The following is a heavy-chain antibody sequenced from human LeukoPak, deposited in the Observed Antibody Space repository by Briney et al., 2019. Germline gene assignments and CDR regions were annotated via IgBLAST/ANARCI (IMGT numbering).Heavy chain of an antibody. CDR2: ITGSGGTT. J-gene: IGHJ4*02. Sequence: GGSLRLSCAASGFTSGFTFSNYAMSWVRQAPGKGVEWVSGITGSGGTTTYADSVKGRLTISRDNSRNTLCLQMNSLRAEDTAVYYCAREGIIVATVNWGQGTLVTVSS. CDR3: AREGIIVATVN. V-gene: IGHV3-23*01. CDR1: GFTFSNYA. D-gene: IGHD5-12*01.